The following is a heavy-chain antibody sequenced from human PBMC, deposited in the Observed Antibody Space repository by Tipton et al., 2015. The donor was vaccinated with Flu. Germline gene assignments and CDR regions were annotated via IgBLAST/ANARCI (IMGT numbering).Heavy chain of an antibody. D-gene: IGHD1-1*01. CDR3: ARALERPDAFDM. Sequence: TLSLTCTVSGASINSYYWSWIRQSAGKGLEWIGRMYTSFNTEYNPSLKNRMTMSVDTSKNQFSLTLDSVTAADTAVYYCARALERPDAFDMWGQGTMVTVSS. CDR2: MYTSFNT. CDR1: GASINSYY. J-gene: IGHJ3*02. V-gene: IGHV4-4*07.